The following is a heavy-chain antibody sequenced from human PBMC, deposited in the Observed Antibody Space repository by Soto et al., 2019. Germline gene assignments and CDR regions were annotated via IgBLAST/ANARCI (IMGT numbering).Heavy chain of an antibody. Sequence: SETLSLTCTVSGGSISSGGYYWSWIRQHPGKGLEWIGYIYYSGSTYYNPSLKSRVTISVDTSKNQFSLKLSSVTAADTAVYYCARAIHWESVDYFDYWGQGTLVTVSS. V-gene: IGHV4-31*03. CDR3: ARAIHWESVDYFDY. CDR1: GGSISSGGYY. CDR2: IYYSGST. J-gene: IGHJ4*02. D-gene: IGHD3-16*01.